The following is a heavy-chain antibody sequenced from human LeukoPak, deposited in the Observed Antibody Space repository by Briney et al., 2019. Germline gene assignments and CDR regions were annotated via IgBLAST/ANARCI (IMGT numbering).Heavy chain of an antibody. J-gene: IGHJ5*02. CDR2: IYYSGST. V-gene: IGHV4-39*07. D-gene: IGHD6-19*01. CDR3: ARSTLWLGGP. Sequence: SETLSLTCTVSGGSISSSSYYWGWIRQPPGKGLEWIGSIYYSGSTYYNPSLKSRVTISVDTSKNQFSLKLSSVTAADTAVYYCARSTLWLGGPWGQGTLVTVSS. CDR1: GGSISSSSYY.